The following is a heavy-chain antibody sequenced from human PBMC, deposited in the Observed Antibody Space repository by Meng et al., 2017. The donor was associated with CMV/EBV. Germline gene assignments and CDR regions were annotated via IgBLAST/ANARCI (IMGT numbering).Heavy chain of an antibody. Sequence: GESLKISCAASGFSFSSYSMNWVRQAPGKGLEWVSYISSSSSTIYYADSVKGRFTISRDNAKNSLYLQMNSLRAEDTAVYYCARDMSGWSGYYTYYYYGMDVWGQGTTVTVSS. CDR2: ISSSSSTI. CDR1: GFSFSSYS. D-gene: IGHD3-3*01. V-gene: IGHV3-48*04. J-gene: IGHJ6*02. CDR3: ARDMSGWSGYYTYYYYGMDV.